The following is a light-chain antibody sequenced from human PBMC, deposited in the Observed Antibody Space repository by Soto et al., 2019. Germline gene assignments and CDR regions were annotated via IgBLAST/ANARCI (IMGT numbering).Light chain of an antibody. CDR3: QQYSSTFWT. Sequence: EIVLTHSPGTLSLSPGERTTLSCRASQSISSSYLAWYQQKPGQAPRLLVYDASSRATGIPDRFSGSGSGTDFTLTISRLEPEDFALYYCQQYSSTFWTLGQGTKVDIK. CDR2: DAS. CDR1: QSISSSY. J-gene: IGKJ1*01. V-gene: IGKV3-20*01.